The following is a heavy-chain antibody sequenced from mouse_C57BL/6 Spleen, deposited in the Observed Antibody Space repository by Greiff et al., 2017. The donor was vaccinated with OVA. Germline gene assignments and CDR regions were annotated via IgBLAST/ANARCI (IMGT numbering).Heavy chain of an antibody. V-gene: IGHV6-3*01. J-gene: IGHJ1*03. CDR1: GFTFSNYW. CDR2: IRLKSDNYAT. CDR3: TEGFPGYFDV. Sequence: EVKVEESGGGLVQPGGSMKLSCVASGFTFSNYWMNWVRQSPEKGLEWVAQIRLKSDNYATHYAESVKGRFTISRDDSKSSVYLQMNNLRAEDTGIYYCTEGFPGYFDVWGTGTTVTVSS.